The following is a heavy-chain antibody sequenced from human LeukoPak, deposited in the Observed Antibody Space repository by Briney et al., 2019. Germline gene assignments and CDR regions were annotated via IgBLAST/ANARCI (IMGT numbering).Heavy chain of an antibody. Sequence: PGGSLRLSCAASGFTISTYEMNWVRQAPGKGLEWVSYISSSGTTIYYADSVRGRFTISRDNAKNSLYLQMNSLRAEDTAVYYCAREALTDNSFDIWGQGTMVTVSS. CDR1: GFTISTYE. CDR3: AREALTDNSFDI. D-gene: IGHD1-1*01. CDR2: ISSSGTTI. J-gene: IGHJ3*02. V-gene: IGHV3-48*03.